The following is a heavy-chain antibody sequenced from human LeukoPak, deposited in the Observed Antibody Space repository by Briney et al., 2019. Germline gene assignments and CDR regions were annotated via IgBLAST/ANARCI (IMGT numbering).Heavy chain of an antibody. D-gene: IGHD5-18*01. Sequence: TGGSLRLSCSVSGFSFNNYWMNWVRQAPGKGLVWVSRINSDGSSTSYADSVKGRFTISRDNAKNTLYLQMNSLRAEDTAVYYCARGYSYGLFDYWGQGTLVTVSS. CDR1: GFSFNNYW. V-gene: IGHV3-74*01. CDR3: ARGYSYGLFDY. J-gene: IGHJ4*02. CDR2: INSDGSST.